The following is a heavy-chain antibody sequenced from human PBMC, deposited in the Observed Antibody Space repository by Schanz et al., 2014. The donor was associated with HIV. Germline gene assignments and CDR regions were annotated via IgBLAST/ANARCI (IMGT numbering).Heavy chain of an antibody. D-gene: IGHD3-22*01. V-gene: IGHV3-7*01. CDR2: MNQDGSRK. J-gene: IGHJ3*02. Sequence: EVQLVESGGGLVQPGGSLRLSCAASGFTFSSYWMTWVRQAPGKGLEMVANMNQDGSRKYDVDSVKGRFTISRDNAANSLFLQMNSLRAEDTAVYYCVHDDSDNDGFDMWGQGTMVTVSS. CDR3: VHDDSDNDGFDM. CDR1: GFTFSSYW.